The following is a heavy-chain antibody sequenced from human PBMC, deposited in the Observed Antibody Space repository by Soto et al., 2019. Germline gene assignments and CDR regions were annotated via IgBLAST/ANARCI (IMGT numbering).Heavy chain of an antibody. CDR2: ISAYNGNT. D-gene: IGHD4-4*01. J-gene: IGHJ4*02. Sequence: ASVKVSCKASGYTFTSYGISWVRQAPGQGLEWMGLISAYNGNTNYAQKLQGRVTMTTDTSTSTAYMELRSLRSDDTAVYYCARVSVGVMTTVSPYYFDYWGQGTLVTVSS. V-gene: IGHV1-18*01. CDR1: GYTFTSYG. CDR3: ARVSVGVMTTVSPYYFDY.